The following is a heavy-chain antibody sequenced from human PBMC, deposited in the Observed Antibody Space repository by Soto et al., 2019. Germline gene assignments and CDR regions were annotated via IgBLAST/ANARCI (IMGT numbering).Heavy chain of an antibody. V-gene: IGHV3-23*01. J-gene: IGHJ4*02. CDR2: ITKSGDT. D-gene: IGHD6-13*01. CDR1: GFTFSSCV. Sequence: EVHLLKSGGGLVQPGESLRLSCETSGFTFSSCVMTWVRQAPGKGLEWVAVITKSGDTDYADSVKGRFTISRDNSKNTVYLQMNSLRAEDTAVYYCAKGLLNGRWYAADWGQGALVTVSS. CDR3: AKGLLNGRWYAAD.